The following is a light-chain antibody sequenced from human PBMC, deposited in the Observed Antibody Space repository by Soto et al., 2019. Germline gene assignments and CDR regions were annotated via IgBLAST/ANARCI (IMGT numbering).Light chain of an antibody. CDR1: RGIDIY. J-gene: IGKJ1*01. CDR3: QQSYSTPVT. Sequence: DIQMTQSPSSLSASVGDRVTITCRASRGIDIYLNWYHQKPGKAPKLLIYAASNLQTGVPSRFSRSGSGTDFTLTISSLQPEDFATYYCQQSYSTPVTFGQGTQVEIK. V-gene: IGKV1-39*01. CDR2: AAS.